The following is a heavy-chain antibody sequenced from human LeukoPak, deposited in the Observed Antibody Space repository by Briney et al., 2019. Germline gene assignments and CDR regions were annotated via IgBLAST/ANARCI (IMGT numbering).Heavy chain of an antibody. D-gene: IGHD3-10*01. CDR3: AKDSALWFGEFDY. CDR1: GFTFDDYA. CDR2: ISWNSGRI. J-gene: IGHJ4*02. Sequence: QPGRSLRLSCAASGFTFDDYAMHWVRQAPGKGLEWVSGISWNSGRIVYADSVKDRFTISRDNAKNSLYLQMNSLRAEDTALYYCAKDSALWFGEFDYWGQGTLVTVSS. V-gene: IGHV3-9*01.